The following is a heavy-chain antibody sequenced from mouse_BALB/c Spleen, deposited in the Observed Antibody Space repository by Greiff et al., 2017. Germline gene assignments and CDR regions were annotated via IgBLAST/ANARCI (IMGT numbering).Heavy chain of an antibody. D-gene: IGHD2-4*01. J-gene: IGHJ2*01. Sequence: EVQLQQSGPGLVKPSQSLSLTCTVTGYSITSDYAWNWIRQFPGNKLEWMGYISYSGSTSYNPSLKSRISITRDTSKNQFFLQLNSVTTEDTATYYCARSSSTMINYWGQGTTLTVSS. CDR1: GYSITSDYA. CDR2: ISYSGST. CDR3: ARSSSTMINY. V-gene: IGHV3-2*02.